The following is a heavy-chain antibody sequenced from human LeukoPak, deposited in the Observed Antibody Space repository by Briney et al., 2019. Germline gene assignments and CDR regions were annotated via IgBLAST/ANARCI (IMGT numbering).Heavy chain of an antibody. CDR2: IYSGGST. CDR3: ARDRLYSSSGGYYYYGMDV. V-gene: IGHV3-66*01. CDR1: GFTVSSNY. Sequence: GGSLRLSCAASGFTVSSNYMSWVRQAPGKGLEWVSVIYSGGSTYYADSVKGRFTISRDNSKITLYLQMNSLRAEDTAVYYCARDRLYSSSGGYYYYGMDVWGQGTTVTVSS. D-gene: IGHD6-6*01. J-gene: IGHJ6*02.